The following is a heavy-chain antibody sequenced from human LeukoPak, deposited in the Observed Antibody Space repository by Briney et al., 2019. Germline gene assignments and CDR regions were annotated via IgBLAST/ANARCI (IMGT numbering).Heavy chain of an antibody. V-gene: IGHV4-39*02. CDR3: ARTTGRGSVDPGTSGYVDS. CDR1: GGSISSSGYY. J-gene: IGHJ4*02. D-gene: IGHD3-22*01. Sequence: SETLSLTCTVSGGSISSSGYYWDWLRQPPGQGLEWIGSVYYSGNTYYKSSLESRVTISVDTSNNRFSLKLNSVTAADTGTYYCARTTGRGSVDPGTSGYVDSWGQGSLVTVYS. CDR2: VYYSGNT.